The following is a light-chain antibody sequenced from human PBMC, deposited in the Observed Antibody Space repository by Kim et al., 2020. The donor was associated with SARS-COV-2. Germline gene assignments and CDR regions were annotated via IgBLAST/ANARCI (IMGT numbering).Light chain of an antibody. Sequence: GQSTTFACTGTSGDVGSYNLVYWYQQHPGKDPKLMIYEGSQRTSGVSNRFSGSKYGNTASLTISGLQAEDEADYYCCSYTGSSTYVFGTGTKVTVL. CDR1: SGDVGSYNL. J-gene: IGLJ1*01. CDR2: EGS. V-gene: IGLV2-23*01. CDR3: CSYTGSSTYV.